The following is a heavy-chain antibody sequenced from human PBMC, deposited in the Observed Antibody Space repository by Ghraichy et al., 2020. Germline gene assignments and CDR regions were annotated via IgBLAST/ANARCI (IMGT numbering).Heavy chain of an antibody. Sequence: LSLTCAASGFTFSDSAIHWVRQAPGKGLEWLGRIRSKNINYATTYAASIKGRVTVSRDDSKSTAYLQMKSLTIEDTAVYYCFRLIWGGVYAVLDYWGQGTLVTVSA. CDR3: FRLIWGGVYAVLDY. J-gene: IGHJ4*02. CDR2: IRSKNINYAT. CDR1: GFTFSDSA. D-gene: IGHD2-8*02. V-gene: IGHV3-73*01.